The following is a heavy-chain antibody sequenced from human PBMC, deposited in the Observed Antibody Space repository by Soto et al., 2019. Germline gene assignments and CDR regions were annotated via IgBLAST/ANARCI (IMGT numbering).Heavy chain of an antibody. CDR3: ARDIYDILTGYYSAAAFDI. Sequence: ASVKVSCKDSGYTFTSYGISWVRQAPGQGLEWMGWISAYNGNTNYAQKVQGRVTMTTDTSTSTAYMELRSLRSDDTAVYYCARDIYDILTGYYSAAAFDIWGQGTMVTVSS. CDR2: ISAYNGNT. J-gene: IGHJ3*02. CDR1: GYTFTSYG. D-gene: IGHD3-9*01. V-gene: IGHV1-18*01.